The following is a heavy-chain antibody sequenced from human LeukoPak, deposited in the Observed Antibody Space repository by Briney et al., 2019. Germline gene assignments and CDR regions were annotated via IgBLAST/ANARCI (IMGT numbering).Heavy chain of an antibody. CDR1: GGSISSYY. D-gene: IGHD3-10*01. CDR2: MHYSGST. J-gene: IGHJ4*02. CDR3: ARWILYSSGSYSDC. Sequence: PSETLSLTCTVSGGSISSYYWSWIRQPPGKGLEWIGYMHYSGSTNYNPSLKSRVTISVDTSKNQFSLKLSSVTAADTAVYYCARWILYSSGSYSDCWGQGTLVTVSS. V-gene: IGHV4-59*01.